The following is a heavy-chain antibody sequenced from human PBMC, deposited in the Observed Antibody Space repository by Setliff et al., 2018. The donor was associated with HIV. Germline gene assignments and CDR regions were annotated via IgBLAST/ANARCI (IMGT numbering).Heavy chain of an antibody. CDR2: ITWNGDKT. D-gene: IGHD6-19*01. J-gene: IGHJ5*02. Sequence: GGSLRLSCEASGFGVDVYGISWVRQVPGKGLEWISGITWNGDKTGEADSVMGRMAISRDTARNSVYLQMNSLRGEDTAFYYCALGGLSSGWGVSWGQGTLVTVSS. CDR1: GFGVDVYG. CDR3: ALGGLSSGWGVS. V-gene: IGHV3-20*04.